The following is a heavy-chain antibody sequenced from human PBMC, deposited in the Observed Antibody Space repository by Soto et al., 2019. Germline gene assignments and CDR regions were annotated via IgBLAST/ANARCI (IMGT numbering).Heavy chain of an antibody. D-gene: IGHD6-19*01. Sequence: PSQTLSLTCAISGDSVSSNSAAWNWFRQSTSRGLEWPGRTYYRSKWYVDYAVSLKSRISINPDTSKNQFSLQLNSVTPDDTAIYYCTRALSGSGPDSWGQGTLVTVS. CDR2: TYYRSKWYV. CDR1: GDSVSSNSAA. J-gene: IGHJ4*02. CDR3: TRALSGSGPDS. V-gene: IGHV6-1*01.